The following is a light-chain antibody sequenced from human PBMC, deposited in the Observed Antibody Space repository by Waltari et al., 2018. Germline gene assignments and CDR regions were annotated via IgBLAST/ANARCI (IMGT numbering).Light chain of an antibody. J-gene: IGLJ3*02. CDR2: KSN. Sequence: QPVVTQEPSLSVYPGGTVTLTCDFSSGSLSTTSYACWYQQTPGQVPRTLIYKSNTLASGVPGRCSGSIFGNKAALTITGAQADDESDYYCLLYMGGGIWVCGGGTKLTVI. CDR3: LLYMGGGIWV. CDR1: SGSLSTTSY. V-gene: IGLV8-61*01.